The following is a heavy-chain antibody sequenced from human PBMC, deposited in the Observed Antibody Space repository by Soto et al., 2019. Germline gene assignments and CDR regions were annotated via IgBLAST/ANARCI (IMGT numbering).Heavy chain of an antibody. CDR2: VYYIGNT. Sequence: SETLSLTCSVSGGSINYYYWSWVRQPPGKGLEWIGHVYYIGNTDYSPSLKSRVTISVDTSKNQFSLNLSSVTAADTAFYYCARGSLDGYRRTYYFDDWGQGILVTVSS. V-gene: IGHV4-59*01. D-gene: IGHD5-12*01. J-gene: IGHJ4*02. CDR1: GGSINYYY. CDR3: ARGSLDGYRRTYYFDD.